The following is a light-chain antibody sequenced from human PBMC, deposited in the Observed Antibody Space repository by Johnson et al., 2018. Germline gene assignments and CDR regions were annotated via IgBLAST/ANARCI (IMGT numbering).Light chain of an antibody. CDR1: SSNIGNNY. J-gene: IGLJ1*01. Sequence: QSVLTQPPSVSAAPGQKVTISCSGSSSNIGNNYVSWYQQLPGTAPKLLIYENNKRPSGIPDRFSGSQSGTSATLGITGLQTGDEADYYCGTWDSSLRAGNVFGTGTKGTVL. CDR2: ENN. CDR3: GTWDSSLRAGNV. V-gene: IGLV1-51*02.